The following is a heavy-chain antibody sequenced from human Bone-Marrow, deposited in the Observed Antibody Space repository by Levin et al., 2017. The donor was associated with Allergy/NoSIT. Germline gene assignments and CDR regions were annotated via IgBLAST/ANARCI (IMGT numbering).Heavy chain of an antibody. J-gene: IGHJ3*02. Sequence: GGSLRLSCSASGFTFSSYAMHWVRQAPGKGLEYVSAISSNGGSTYYADSVKGRFTISRDNSKNTLYLQMSSLRAEDTAVYYCVKDLGIAVAGKVDAFDIWGQGTMVTVSS. CDR1: GFTFSSYA. CDR2: ISSNGGST. D-gene: IGHD6-19*01. V-gene: IGHV3-64D*06. CDR3: VKDLGIAVAGKVDAFDI.